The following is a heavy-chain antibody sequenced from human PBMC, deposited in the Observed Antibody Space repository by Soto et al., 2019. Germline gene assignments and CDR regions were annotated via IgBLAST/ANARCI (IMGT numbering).Heavy chain of an antibody. CDR1: RGTFSSYA. D-gene: IGHD3-10*01. J-gene: IGHJ3*02. CDR2: IIPIFGTA. V-gene: IGHV1-69*06. CDR3: ARATDYYGSGSYLAFDI. Sequence: GASVKVSCKASRGTFSSYAMSWVRQAPVQGLEWMGGIIPIFGTANYAQKFQGRVTITADKSTSTAYMELSSLRSEDTAVYYCARATDYYGSGSYLAFDIWGQGTMVTV.